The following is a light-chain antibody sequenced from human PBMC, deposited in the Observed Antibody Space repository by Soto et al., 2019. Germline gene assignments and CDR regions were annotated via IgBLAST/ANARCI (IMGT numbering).Light chain of an antibody. Sequence: DIQMTQSPSSLSASVGDRVTITCRASQSISSYLNWYQQKPGKAPKLLIYAASSLQSGVPSRFSGSGSGTDFTLTISSLQPEDFATYYCQQSYSTPGGLTFGEGPRWRSN. CDR2: AAS. CDR1: QSISSY. J-gene: IGKJ4*01. CDR3: QQSYSTPGGLT. V-gene: IGKV1-39*01.